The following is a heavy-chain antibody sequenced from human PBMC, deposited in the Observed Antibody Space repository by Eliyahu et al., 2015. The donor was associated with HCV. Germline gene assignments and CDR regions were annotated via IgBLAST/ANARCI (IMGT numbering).Heavy chain of an antibody. CDR3: ARDSRNGRYGHWFDP. D-gene: IGHD6-19*01. CDR1: GSSVTTSY. J-gene: IGHJ5*02. V-gene: IGHV4-59*02. CDR2: VHYTDTS. Sequence: QVQLQESGPGLVKPSETLSLTCTVSGSSVTTSYWSWIRQPPGKGLEWIAYVHYTDTSNYNPSLKSRVTISLDTSKNQFSLKLSSVTAADTAVYYCARDSRNGRYGHWFDPWGQGTLVTVSS.